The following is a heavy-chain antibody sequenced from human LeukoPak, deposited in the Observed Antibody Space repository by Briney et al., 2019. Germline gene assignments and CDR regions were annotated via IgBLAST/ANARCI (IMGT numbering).Heavy chain of an antibody. J-gene: IGHJ4*02. Sequence: PSETLSLTCTVSGGSISSGGYSWSWIRQHPGKGLEWIGYIYYSGSTYYKPSLKSRVTISVDTSKNQFSLKLSSVTAADTAVYYCASHSSSWYNYWGQGTLVTVSS. CDR2: IYYSGST. CDR3: ASHSSSWYNY. CDR1: GGSISSGGYS. D-gene: IGHD6-13*01. V-gene: IGHV4-31*03.